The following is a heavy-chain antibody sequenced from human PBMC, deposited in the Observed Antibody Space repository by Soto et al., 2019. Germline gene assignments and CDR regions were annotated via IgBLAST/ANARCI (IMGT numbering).Heavy chain of an antibody. D-gene: IGHD1-7*01. Sequence: SQTLSVTCAISGDSVSSNSAAWNWIRRSPSRGLEWLARTYYRSRWYNDYAVSVRSRITVNPDTSKNQFSLQLTSVTPEDTAVYYCAGTTSHQWYYMDVWGKGTTVTVSS. CDR1: GDSVSSNSAA. CDR2: TYYRSRWYN. CDR3: AGTTSHQWYYMDV. V-gene: IGHV6-1*01. J-gene: IGHJ6*03.